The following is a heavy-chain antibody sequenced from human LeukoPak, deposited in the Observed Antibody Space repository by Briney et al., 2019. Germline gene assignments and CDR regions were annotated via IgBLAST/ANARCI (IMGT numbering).Heavy chain of an antibody. CDR3: AKEEGSYSGSYHGY. Sequence: QSGGSLRLSCAASGFTFSSYAMSWVRQAPGKGLEWVSAISGSGGSTYYADSVKGRFTISRDNSKNTLYLQMNSLRAEDTAVYYCAKEEGSYSGSYHGYWGQGTLVTVSS. CDR2: ISGSGGST. V-gene: IGHV3-23*01. CDR1: GFTFSSYA. J-gene: IGHJ4*02. D-gene: IGHD1-26*01.